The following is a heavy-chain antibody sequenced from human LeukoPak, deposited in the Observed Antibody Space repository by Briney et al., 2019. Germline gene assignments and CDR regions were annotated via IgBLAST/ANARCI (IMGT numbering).Heavy chain of an antibody. D-gene: IGHD3-22*01. Sequence: SETLSLTCTVSGDSIRSPYYWGWIRQSPGKGLDWIGSVYHSGSSYYNPSLQTRVTISVDTSKNHFSLKLNSVTAADTAIYYCAREHSYDSTAYVDWGQGTLVNVFS. CDR2: VYHSGSS. V-gene: IGHV4-38-2*02. CDR1: GDSIRSPYY. CDR3: AREHSYDSTAYVD. J-gene: IGHJ4*02.